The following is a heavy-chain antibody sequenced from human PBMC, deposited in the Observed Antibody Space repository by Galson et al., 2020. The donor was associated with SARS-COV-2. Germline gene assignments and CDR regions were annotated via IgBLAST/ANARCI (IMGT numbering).Heavy chain of an antibody. J-gene: IGHJ5*02. V-gene: IGHV3-7*01. CDR1: GFTFTSHW. Sequence: TGGSLRLSCAASGFTFTSHWMHWVRKAPGKGLEWVANIRQDGSEQFYVDSVKGRFTISRDNAKKSLFLQMNSLRAEDTAVYYCAREDDSSGSLGDLWGQGTLVTVSS. D-gene: IGHD3-22*01. CDR2: IRQDGSEQ. CDR3: AREDDSSGSLGDL.